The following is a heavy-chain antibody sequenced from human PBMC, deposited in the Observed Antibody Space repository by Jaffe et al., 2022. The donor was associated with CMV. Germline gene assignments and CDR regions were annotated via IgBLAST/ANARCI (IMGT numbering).Heavy chain of an antibody. CDR2: ISAYNGNT. CDR1: GYTFTSYG. D-gene: IGHD3-3*01. Sequence: QVQLVQSGAEVKKPGASVKVSCKASGYTFTSYGISWVRQAPGQGLEWMGWISAYNGNTNYAQKLQGRVTMTTDTSTSTAYMELRSLRSDDTAVYYCARGQGYDFWSGYSPYYYYGMDVWGQGTTVTVSS. CDR3: ARGQGYDFWSGYSPYYYYGMDV. V-gene: IGHV1-18*01. J-gene: IGHJ6*02.